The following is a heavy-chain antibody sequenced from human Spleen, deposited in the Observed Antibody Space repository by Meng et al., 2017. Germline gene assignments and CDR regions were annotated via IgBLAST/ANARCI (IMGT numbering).Heavy chain of an antibody. V-gene: IGHV1-2*02. CDR3: ARDRHLLYSSSWYPSY. CDR1: GYTFAAYW. J-gene: IGHJ4*02. CDR2: INPNSGGT. D-gene: IGHD6-13*01. Sequence: ASVKVSCKASGYTFAAYWIQWVRQAPGQGLEWMGWINPNSGGTNYAQKFQGRVTMTRDTSISTAYMELSRLRSDDTAVYYCARDRHLLYSSSWYPSYWGQGTLVTVSS.